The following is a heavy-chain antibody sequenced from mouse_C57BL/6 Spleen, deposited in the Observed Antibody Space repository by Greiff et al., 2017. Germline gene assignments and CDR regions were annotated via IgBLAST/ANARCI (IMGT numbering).Heavy chain of an antibody. V-gene: IGHV1-55*01. CDR3: ARFYDYDGYFDY. D-gene: IGHD2-4*01. CDR1: GYTFTSYW. J-gene: IGHJ2*01. CDR2: IYPGSGST. Sequence: QVQLQQPGAELVKPGASVKMSCKASGYTFTSYWITWVKQRPGQGLEWIGDIYPGSGSTNYNEKFKSKATLTVDTSSSTAYMQLSSLTSEDSAVYYCARFYDYDGYFDYWGQGTTRTVSS.